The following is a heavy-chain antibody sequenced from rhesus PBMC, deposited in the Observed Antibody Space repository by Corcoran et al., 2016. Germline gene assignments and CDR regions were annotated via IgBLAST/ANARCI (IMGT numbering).Heavy chain of an antibody. CDR3: ARVGYSNFFDY. D-gene: IGHD5-42*01. CDR1: GGSISSSY. Sequence: QLQLQESGPGLVKPSETLSVTCAVSGGSISSSYWSWIRQAPGKGLDGIGYIYGSATGTNTNPALNGRATLSVDTSKNQRSLSLSSVTTANTAVYYWARVGYSNFFDYWGQGVLVTVSS. J-gene: IGHJ4*01. CDR2: IYGSATGT. V-gene: IGHV4-169*01.